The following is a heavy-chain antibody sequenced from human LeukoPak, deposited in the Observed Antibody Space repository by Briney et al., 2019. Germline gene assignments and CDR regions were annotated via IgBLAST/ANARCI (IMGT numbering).Heavy chain of an antibody. CDR3: AAYLTGTTSPGAFDI. Sequence: ASVKVSCKASGCTFTSYYMHWVRQAPGQGLEWMGIINPSGGSTSYAQKFQGRVTMTRDTSTSTVYMELSSLRSEDTAVYYCAAYLTGTTSPGAFDIWGQGTMVTVSS. CDR1: GCTFTSYY. CDR2: INPSGGST. D-gene: IGHD1-7*01. V-gene: IGHV1-46*01. J-gene: IGHJ3*02.